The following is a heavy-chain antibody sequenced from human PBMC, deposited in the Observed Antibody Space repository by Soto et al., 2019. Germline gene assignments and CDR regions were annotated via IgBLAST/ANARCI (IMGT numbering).Heavy chain of an antibody. CDR1: GFTFSSYG. V-gene: IGHV3-33*01. J-gene: IGHJ4*02. CDR2: IWYDGSNK. D-gene: IGHD4-17*01. CDR3: ARDYGSFDY. Sequence: QVQLVESGGGVVQPGRSLRLSCAASGFTFSSYGMNWVRQAPGKGLEWVAVIWYDGSNKYYADSVKGRFTISRDNSKNTLYPQMNSLRADDTAVYYCARDYGSFDYWGQGTLVTVSS.